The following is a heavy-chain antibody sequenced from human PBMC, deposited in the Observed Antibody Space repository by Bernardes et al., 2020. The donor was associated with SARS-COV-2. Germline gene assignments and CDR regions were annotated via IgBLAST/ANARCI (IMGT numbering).Heavy chain of an antibody. CDR2: IYSGGST. CDR1: GFTVSSNY. D-gene: IGHD6-13*01. V-gene: IGHV3-53*01. J-gene: IGHJ4*02. CDR3: AKFNGGAWYYYFDF. Sequence: GGSLRLSCAASGFTVSSNYMSWVRQAPGKGLEWVSVIYSGGSTYYADSVKGRFTISRDNSKNTLYLQMNSLRAEDTAVYYCAKFNGGAWYYYFDFWGQGTVLTVSS.